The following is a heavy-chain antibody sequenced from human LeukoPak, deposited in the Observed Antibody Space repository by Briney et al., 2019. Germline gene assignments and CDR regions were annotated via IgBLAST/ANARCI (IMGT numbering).Heavy chain of an antibody. Sequence: PGGSLRLSCAASGFTFSTYWMHWVRQAPGKGLVWVSRIKGEGSSTSYADSVKGRFTTSRDNANNTVYLQMNSLRAEDTAVYYCARFNVPGTGPWGQGTLVTVSS. CDR2: IKGEGSST. CDR3: ARFNVPGTGP. J-gene: IGHJ5*02. CDR1: GFTFSTYW. D-gene: IGHD1-14*01. V-gene: IGHV3-74*01.